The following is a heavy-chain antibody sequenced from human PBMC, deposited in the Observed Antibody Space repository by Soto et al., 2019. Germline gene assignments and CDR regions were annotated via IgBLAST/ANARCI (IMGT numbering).Heavy chain of an antibody. D-gene: IGHD2-2*02. CDR2: IYFTGST. V-gene: IGHV4-59*01. CDR1: GGTIGSYY. Sequence: PSETLSLTCTLSGGTIGSYYLSWIRQPPGKGLEWIGYIYFTGSTNYNPSLKSRITISVDTSKNQFSLKLSSVTAADTAVYYCARGSCSSASCYTGDYWGQGTLVTVSS. CDR3: ARGSCSSASCYTGDY. J-gene: IGHJ4*02.